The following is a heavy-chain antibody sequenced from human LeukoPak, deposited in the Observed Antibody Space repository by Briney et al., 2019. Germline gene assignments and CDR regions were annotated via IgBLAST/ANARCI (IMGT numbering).Heavy chain of an antibody. D-gene: IGHD3-22*01. Sequence: PSETLSLTCTVSGVSISSYYWSWIRQPPGKGLEWIGYIYYSGSTNYNPSLKSRVTISVDTSKNQFSLKLSSVTAADTAVYYCARALRYYDSSGYYSADAFDIWGQGTMVTVSS. CDR3: ARALRYYDSSGYYSADAFDI. J-gene: IGHJ3*02. V-gene: IGHV4-59*01. CDR2: IYYSGST. CDR1: GVSISSYY.